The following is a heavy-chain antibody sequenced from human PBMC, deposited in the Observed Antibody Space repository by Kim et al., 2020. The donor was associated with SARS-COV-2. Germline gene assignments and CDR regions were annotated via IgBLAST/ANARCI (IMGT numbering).Heavy chain of an antibody. Sequence: GGSLRLSCAASGFTFSSYGMHWVRQAPGKGLEWVAVISYDGSNKYYADSVKGRFTISRDNSKNTLYLQMNSLRAEDTAVYYCAKDRQVQAANYGMDVWGQGTTVTVSS. CDR1: GFTFSSYG. V-gene: IGHV3-30*18. J-gene: IGHJ6*02. CDR2: ISYDGSNK. CDR3: AKDRQVQAANYGMDV. D-gene: IGHD6-25*01.